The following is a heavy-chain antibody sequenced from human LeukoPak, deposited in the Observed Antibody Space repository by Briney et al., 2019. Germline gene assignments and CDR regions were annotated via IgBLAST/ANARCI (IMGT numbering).Heavy chain of an antibody. CDR1: DASINGHY. Sequence: PSGTLSLTCTVSDASINGHYWSWIRQSPGKGLEWIGYVFYSGSTNSKPPLTSRVTIPFDTSKNQDSLRPISVTAADTAVYYCAREIAAAFAIWGQGTLVTVSS. D-gene: IGHD2-2*01. CDR2: VFYSGST. J-gene: IGHJ4*02. V-gene: IGHV4-59*11. CDR3: AREIAAAFAI.